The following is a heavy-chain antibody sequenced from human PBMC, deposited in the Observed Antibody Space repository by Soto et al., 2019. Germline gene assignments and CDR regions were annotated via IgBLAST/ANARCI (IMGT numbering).Heavy chain of an antibody. CDR1: GGSISSGDYY. D-gene: IGHD2-15*01. CDR3: ARVLKYCSGGSCYSLDY. Sequence: QVQLQESGPGLVKPSQTLSLTCTVSGGSISSGDYYWSWIRQPPGKGLEWIGYIYYSGSTYYNPSIKSRVTISVDTSKNQFSLKLSSVTAADTAVYYCARVLKYCSGGSCYSLDYWGQGTLVTVSS. V-gene: IGHV4-30-4*01. CDR2: IYYSGST. J-gene: IGHJ4*02.